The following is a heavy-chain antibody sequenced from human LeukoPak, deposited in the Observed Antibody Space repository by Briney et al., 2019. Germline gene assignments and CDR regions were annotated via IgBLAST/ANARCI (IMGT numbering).Heavy chain of an antibody. D-gene: IGHD3-10*01. J-gene: IGHJ5*02. CDR2: IRSKAYGGTT. Sequence: GGSLRLSCTASGFTFGDYAMSWFRQAPGKVLEWVGFIRSKAYGGTTEYAASVKGRFTISRDDSKSIAYLQMNSLKTEDTAVYYCTREGAAGLLWFGEIINWFDPWGQGTLVTVSS. V-gene: IGHV3-49*03. CDR3: TREGAAGLLWFGEIINWFDP. CDR1: GFTFGDYA.